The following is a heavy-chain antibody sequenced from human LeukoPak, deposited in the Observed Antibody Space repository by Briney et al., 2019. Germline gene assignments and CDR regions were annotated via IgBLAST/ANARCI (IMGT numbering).Heavy chain of an antibody. CDR1: GFTFSSYA. D-gene: IGHD3-22*01. V-gene: IGHV3-30*04. Sequence: GGSLRLSCAASGFTFSSYAMHWVRQAPGKGLEWVAVISYGGSNKYYADSVKGRFTISRDNSKNTLYLQMNSLRAEDTAVYYCARDLGSSGPYFDYWGQGTLVTVSS. J-gene: IGHJ4*02. CDR3: ARDLGSSGPYFDY. CDR2: ISYGGSNK.